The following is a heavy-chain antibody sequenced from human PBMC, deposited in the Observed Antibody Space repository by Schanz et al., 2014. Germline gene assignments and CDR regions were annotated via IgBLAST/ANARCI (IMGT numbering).Heavy chain of an antibody. CDR1: GYTFTSDS. Sequence: QVHLVQSGAEVKKPGASVKVSCKASGYTFTSDSMHWVRQAPGQGLEWMGWINPNSGTTNYAQKFQGWVTMTRDTSISTAYMELTSLRFDDTAVYYCARDFSAYVGNYFDYWGQGALVTVSS. J-gene: IGHJ4*02. CDR3: ARDFSAYVGNYFDY. D-gene: IGHD5-12*01. V-gene: IGHV1-2*04. CDR2: INPNSGTT.